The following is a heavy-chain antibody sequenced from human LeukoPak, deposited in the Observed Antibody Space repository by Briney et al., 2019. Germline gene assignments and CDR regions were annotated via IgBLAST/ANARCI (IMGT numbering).Heavy chain of an antibody. Sequence: PSETLSLTCAVYGGSFSGYYWSWIRQPPGKGLEWIGEINHSGSTYYNPSLKSRVTISVDTSKNQFSLKLSSVTAADTAVYYCARGRGGNHIFDYWGQGTLVTVSS. CDR3: ARGRGGNHIFDY. CDR1: GGSFSGYY. V-gene: IGHV4-34*01. D-gene: IGHD4-23*01. J-gene: IGHJ4*02. CDR2: INHSGST.